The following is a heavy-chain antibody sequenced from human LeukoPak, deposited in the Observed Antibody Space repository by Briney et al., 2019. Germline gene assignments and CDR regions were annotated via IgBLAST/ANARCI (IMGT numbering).Heavy chain of an antibody. CDR2: TSGSGGST. V-gene: IGHV3-23*01. CDR3: AKYVTMVRGVSDY. Sequence: HTAGSLRLYCAASGFTFSSYAMSWVRPAPGKGLKWVSATSGSGGSTYYADSVKGRFTISRDNSKNTLYLQMKSLRAEDTAVYYCAKYVTMVRGVSDYWGQGTLVTVSS. CDR1: GFTFSSYA. J-gene: IGHJ4*02. D-gene: IGHD3-10*01.